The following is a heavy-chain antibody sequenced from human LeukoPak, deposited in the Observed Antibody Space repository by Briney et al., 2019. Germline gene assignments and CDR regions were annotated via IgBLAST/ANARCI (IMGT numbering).Heavy chain of an antibody. J-gene: IGHJ5*02. CDR2: IIPIFGTA. Sequence: SVKVSCKASGGTFSSYAISWVRQAPGQGLEWMGGIIPIFGTANYAQKFQGRVTITADKSTSTAYMELSSLRSEDTAVYYCARDRGSSGWYEKTNNWFDPWGQGTLVTVSS. D-gene: IGHD6-19*01. V-gene: IGHV1-69*06. CDR3: ARDRGSSGWYEKTNNWFDP. CDR1: GGTFSSYA.